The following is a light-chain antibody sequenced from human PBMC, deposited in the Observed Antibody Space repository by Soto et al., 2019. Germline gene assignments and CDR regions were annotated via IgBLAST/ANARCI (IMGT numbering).Light chain of an antibody. J-gene: IGLJ3*02. CDR2: DVS. CDR1: SSDVGGCNY. Sequence: QSVLTQPPSASGSPGQSVTISCTGTSSDVGGCNYVSWYQQHPGKAPKLMIYDVSKRPSGVPDRFSGSKSGNTASLTVSGLQAEDEADYYCSSYAGSNKVFGGGTKLTVL. CDR3: SSYAGSNKV. V-gene: IGLV2-8*01.